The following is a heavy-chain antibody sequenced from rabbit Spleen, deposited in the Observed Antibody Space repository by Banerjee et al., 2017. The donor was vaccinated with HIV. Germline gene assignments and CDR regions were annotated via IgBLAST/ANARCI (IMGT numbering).Heavy chain of an antibody. V-gene: IGHV1S45*01. J-gene: IGHJ6*01. CDR1: GLDFSSSYW. Sequence: QEQLEESGGDLVKPGASLTLTCKASGLDFSSSYWLCWVRQAPGKGLEWIACIDVGKSGSTYYASWAKGRFTISKTSSTTVTLQMTSLTAADTATYFCARDTGSSFSSYGMDLWGPGTLVTVS. CDR2: IDVGKSGST. CDR3: ARDTGSSFSSYGMDL. D-gene: IGHD8-1*01.